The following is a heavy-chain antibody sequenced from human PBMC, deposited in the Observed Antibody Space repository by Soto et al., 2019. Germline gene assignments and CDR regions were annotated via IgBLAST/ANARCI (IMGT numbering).Heavy chain of an antibody. V-gene: IGHV5-51*01. D-gene: IGHD6-13*01. CDR1: GYSFTSYW. Sequence: GEALKISCKGSGYSFTSYWFGWVRQMPGKGLEWMGIIYPGDSDTRYSPSFQGQVTISADKSISTAYLQWSSLKASDTAMYYCAKNIAAAGSGMDVWGQGTTVTVSS. CDR3: AKNIAAAGSGMDV. CDR2: IYPGDSDT. J-gene: IGHJ6*02.